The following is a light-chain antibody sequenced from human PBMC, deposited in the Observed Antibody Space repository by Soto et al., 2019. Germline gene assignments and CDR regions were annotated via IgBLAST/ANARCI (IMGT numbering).Light chain of an antibody. Sequence: EIVLTQSPGTLSLSPGERATLSCRASQSVSSSYLAWYQHKPGQAPRLLIYGASSRATGIPDRFSGSGSGTDFTLTISRLEPADFAVYYWQQYGSSPYTFGQGTKLEIK. V-gene: IGKV3-20*01. CDR2: GAS. CDR1: QSVSSSY. CDR3: QQYGSSPYT. J-gene: IGKJ2*01.